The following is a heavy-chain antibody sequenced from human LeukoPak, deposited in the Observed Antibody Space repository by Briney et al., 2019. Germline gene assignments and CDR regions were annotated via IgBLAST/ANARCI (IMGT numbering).Heavy chain of an antibody. V-gene: IGHV4-34*01. D-gene: IGHD3-22*01. CDR1: GGSFSGYY. J-gene: IGHJ4*02. CDR2: INHSGST. CDR3: ARGPGTEYYDSSGYYFDY. Sequence: SETLSLTCAVYGGSFSGYYWSWIRQPPGKGLEWIGEINHSGSTNYTPSLKSRVTISVATSKNQFSLNLSSVTAANTAVYYCARGPGTEYYDSSGYYFDYCGQGTLVPVSS.